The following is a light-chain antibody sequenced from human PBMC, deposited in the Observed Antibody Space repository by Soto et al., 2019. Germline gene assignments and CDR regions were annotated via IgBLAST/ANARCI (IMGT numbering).Light chain of an antibody. CDR3: QQSSSTVLT. CDR2: AAS. J-gene: IGKJ4*01. Sequence: DIQMTQSPSSLSASVGDRVTITCRASQSISSYLNWYQQKPGKAPKLLIYAASSLQGGVPSRFSGSGSGKDFTLTISSLQREDCAIYYCQQSSSTVLTFGGGTKVEIK. V-gene: IGKV1-39*01. CDR1: QSISSY.